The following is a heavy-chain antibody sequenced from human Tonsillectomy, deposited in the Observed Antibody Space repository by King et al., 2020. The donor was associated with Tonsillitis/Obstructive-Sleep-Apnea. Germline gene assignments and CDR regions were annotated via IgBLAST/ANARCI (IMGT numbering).Heavy chain of an antibody. CDR3: ATIYGLTPANFKGGRDYFDY. D-gene: IGHD3/OR15-3a*01. CDR1: GYTLTELS. V-gene: IGHV1-24*01. CDR2: FDPEDGET. J-gene: IGHJ4*02. Sequence: QLVQSGAEVKKPGASVKVSCKVSGYTLTELSMHWVRQAPGRGLEWMGSFDPEDGETIYAQRFQGRVTMTEDTSTDTAYMELGSLRSEDTAVYYCATIYGLTPANFKGGRDYFDYWGQGTLITVSS.